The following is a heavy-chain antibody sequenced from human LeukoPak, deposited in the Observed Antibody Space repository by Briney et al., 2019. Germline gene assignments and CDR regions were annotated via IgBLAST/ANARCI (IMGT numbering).Heavy chain of an antibody. Sequence: GGALRIPCSASGFSFISCWMHRVRQAPGKELVWVSRINGDGSTTNYADSVRGRFTISRDNAKNTLYLQMNSLRADDSAVYFCASLVGGYYPPVEAFDVWGQGTRVTVSS. CDR1: GFSFISCW. D-gene: IGHD3-3*01. CDR2: INGDGSTT. CDR3: ASLVGGYYPPVEAFDV. V-gene: IGHV3-74*01. J-gene: IGHJ3*01.